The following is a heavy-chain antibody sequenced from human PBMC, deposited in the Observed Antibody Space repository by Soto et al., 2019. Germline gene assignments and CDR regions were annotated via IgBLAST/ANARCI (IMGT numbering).Heavy chain of an antibody. D-gene: IGHD3-10*01. Sequence: GGSLRLSCAASGFTFDDYTMHWVRQAPGKGLEWVSLISWDGGSTYYADSVKGRFTISRDNAKNSLYLQMSRLRVEDTAVYYCARFGSGSYYYYYGMDVWGQGTTVTVSS. CDR2: ISWDGGST. CDR3: ARFGSGSYYYYYGMDV. J-gene: IGHJ6*02. CDR1: GFTFDDYT. V-gene: IGHV3-43*01.